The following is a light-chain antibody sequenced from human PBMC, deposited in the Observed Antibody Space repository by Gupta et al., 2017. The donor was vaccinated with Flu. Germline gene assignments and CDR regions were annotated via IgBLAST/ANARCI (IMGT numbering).Light chain of an antibody. CDR3: QQSYCIPLT. Sequence: DIQMPQSPSSLSASVGDRVTTTSRARKIISNSLKWYQQRPGKAPKLLFYAASSVQSVVPSRCRGSGAGTDVTLTISSQQTEDVASYYGQQSYCIPLTFGGGTKVEIK. CDR1: KIISNS. V-gene: IGKV1-39*01. J-gene: IGKJ4*01. CDR2: AAS.